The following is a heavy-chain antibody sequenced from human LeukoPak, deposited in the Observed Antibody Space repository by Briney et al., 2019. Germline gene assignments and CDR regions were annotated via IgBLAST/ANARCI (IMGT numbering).Heavy chain of an antibody. V-gene: IGHV4-39*01. CDR1: GGSISTSGYY. J-gene: IGHJ4*02. CDR3: ARSLGYCTGATCYSFDS. CDR2: IYYSGTT. D-gene: IGHD2-8*02. Sequence: PSETLSLTCTVSGGSISTSGYYWGWIRQPPGKGLEWIGIIYYSGTTYYNQSLKSRVTISVDTSKNQFSLTVNSVTAADTAVYYCARSLGYCTGATCYSFDSWGQGTLVTVSS.